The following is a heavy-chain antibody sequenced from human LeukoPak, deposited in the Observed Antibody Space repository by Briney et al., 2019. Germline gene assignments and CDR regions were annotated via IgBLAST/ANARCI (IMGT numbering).Heavy chain of an antibody. V-gene: IGHV3-48*01. CDR3: ARVGDGYNYDY. D-gene: IGHD5-24*01. CDR2: ISLSSDPI. J-gene: IGHJ4*02. CDR1: GFTFSSYG. Sequence: GGSLRLSCAASGFTFSSYGMNWVRQAPGKGLEWVSFISLSSDPIYYADSVQGRFAVSRDNAKNSLFLQMNSLRAEDTAVYYCARVGDGYNYDYWGQGTLVTVSS.